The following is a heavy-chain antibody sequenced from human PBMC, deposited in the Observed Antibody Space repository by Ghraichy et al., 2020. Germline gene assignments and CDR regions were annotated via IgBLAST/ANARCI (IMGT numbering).Heavy chain of an antibody. D-gene: IGHD2-2*01. CDR1: GYTFTGYY. CDR2: INPNSGGT. V-gene: IGHV1-2*02. CDR3: ARAVVVVPAAIEDDY. J-gene: IGHJ4*02. Sequence: ASVKVSCKASGYTFTGYYMHWVRQAPGQGLEWMGWINPNSGGTNYAQKFQGRVTMTRDTSISTAYMELSRLRSDDTAVYYCARAVVVVPAAIEDDYWGQGTLVTVSS.